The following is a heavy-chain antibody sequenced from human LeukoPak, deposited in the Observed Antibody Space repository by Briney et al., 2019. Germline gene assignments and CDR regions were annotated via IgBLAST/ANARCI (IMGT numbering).Heavy chain of an antibody. Sequence: GPSLKISCKGSGYSFPTYWIAWVGQMPGKGLEWMGRIYPGDSDTRYSTSFQRQVTIPAAKSISTAYLQWSSLKASDTAMYYCARGPRITIFGVVISFDYWGQGTLVSVSS. D-gene: IGHD3-3*01. CDR1: GYSFPTYW. V-gene: IGHV5-51*01. CDR2: IYPGDSDT. CDR3: ARGPRITIFGVVISFDY. J-gene: IGHJ4*02.